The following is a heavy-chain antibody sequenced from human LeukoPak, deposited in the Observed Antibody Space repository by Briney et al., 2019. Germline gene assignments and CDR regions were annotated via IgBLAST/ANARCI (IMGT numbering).Heavy chain of an antibody. CDR3: ARHPIAAAGTNWFDP. CDR2: IYPGDSDT. J-gene: IGHJ5*02. CDR1: GYSFTSYW. D-gene: IGHD6-13*01. V-gene: IGHV5-51*01. Sequence: GESLKISCKGSGYSFTSYWIGWVRQMPGKGLEWMGIIYPGDSDTRYSPSFQGQVTISADRSISTAYLQWSSLKASDTAMYYCARHPIAAAGTNWFDPWGQGTLVTVSS.